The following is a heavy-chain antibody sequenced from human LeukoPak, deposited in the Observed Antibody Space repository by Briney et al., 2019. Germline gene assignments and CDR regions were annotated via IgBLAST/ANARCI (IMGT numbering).Heavy chain of an antibody. D-gene: IGHD5-12*01. Sequence: GRSLRLSCAASGFSFSNYGMHGVRQAPGKGLEWVANIWYDGTNKYYADSVKGRFTISRDNSKNTLYLQMNSLRVEDTAVYYCARASAGVATIDYWGQGTLVTVSA. CDR2: IWYDGTNK. J-gene: IGHJ4*02. CDR3: ARASAGVATIDY. CDR1: GFSFSNYG. V-gene: IGHV3-33*01.